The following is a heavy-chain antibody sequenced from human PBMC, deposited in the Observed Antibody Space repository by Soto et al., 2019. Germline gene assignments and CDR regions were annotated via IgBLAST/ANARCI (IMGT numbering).Heavy chain of an antibody. CDR1: GDSVSSNTAA. D-gene: IGHD6-13*01. J-gene: IGHJ4*02. CDR2: TYYGSKSKWYV. Sequence: PSQTLSLTCAISGDSVSSNTAAWNWIRQSPSRGLEWLGRTYYGSKSKWYVDYGVSVKSRITINPDTSKNQFSLQLNSVTPEDTAVYSCARDRSPGSSSWYDYWGQGTLVTSPQ. V-gene: IGHV6-1*01. CDR3: ARDRSPGSSSWYDY.